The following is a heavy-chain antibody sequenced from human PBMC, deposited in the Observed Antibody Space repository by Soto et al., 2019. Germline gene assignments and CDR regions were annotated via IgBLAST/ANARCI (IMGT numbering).Heavy chain of an antibody. J-gene: IGHJ6*02. V-gene: IGHV3-33*01. CDR3: ARDIGDYVWNGMDV. CDR1: GFTFSSYG. CDR2: IWYDGSNK. Sequence: GGSLRLSCAASGFTFSSYGMHWVRQAPGKGLEWVAVIWYDGSNKYYADSVKGRFTISRDNSKNTLYLQMNSLRAEDTAVYYCARDIGDYVWNGMDVWGQGTTVTVSS. D-gene: IGHD4-17*01.